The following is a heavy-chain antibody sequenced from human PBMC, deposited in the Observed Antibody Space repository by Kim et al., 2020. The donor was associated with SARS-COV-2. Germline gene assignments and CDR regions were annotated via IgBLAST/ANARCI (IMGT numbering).Heavy chain of an antibody. CDR3: ARDYNILVRGVTTYNWFDP. D-gene: IGHD3-10*01. CDR1: GGSISSSSYY. V-gene: IGHV4-39*07. CDR2: IYYSGST. J-gene: IGHJ5*02. Sequence: SETLSLTCTVSGGSISSSSYYWGWIRQPPGKGLEWIGSIYYSGSTYYNPSLKSRVTISVDTSKNQFSLKLSSVTAADTAVYYCARDYNILVRGVTTYNWFDPWGQGTLVTVSS.